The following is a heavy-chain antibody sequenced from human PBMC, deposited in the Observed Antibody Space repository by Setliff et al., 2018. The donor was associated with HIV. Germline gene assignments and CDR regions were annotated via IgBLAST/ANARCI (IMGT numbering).Heavy chain of an antibody. Sequence: PSETLSLTCSVSGGSISSSTYYWGWIRQPPGKGLEWIGDIFYTGSTYYNPSLKSRVAISIDTSENRFSLRLNSVTAADTAVYYCARGPRPVDVDYYYMDVWGKGTTVTVSS. J-gene: IGHJ6*03. CDR3: ARGPRPVDVDYYYMDV. CDR2: IFYTGST. CDR1: GGSISSSTYY. V-gene: IGHV4-39*07.